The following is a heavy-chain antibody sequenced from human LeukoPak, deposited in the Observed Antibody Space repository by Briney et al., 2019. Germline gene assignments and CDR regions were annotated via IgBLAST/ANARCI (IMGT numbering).Heavy chain of an antibody. V-gene: IGHV3-48*03. J-gene: IGHJ4*02. D-gene: IGHD2-2*01. CDR2: VSSSGATM. CDR1: GFTFNTYE. CDR3: ARRYCSSASCLFDY. Sequence: RGSRRLSCAASGFTFNTYEMSWVRQAPGKGLEWVSCVSSSGATMYHADSVKGRFTISRDNAKNSLYLQMNSLRAEDAAVYYCARRYCSSASCLFDYWGQGTLVTVSS.